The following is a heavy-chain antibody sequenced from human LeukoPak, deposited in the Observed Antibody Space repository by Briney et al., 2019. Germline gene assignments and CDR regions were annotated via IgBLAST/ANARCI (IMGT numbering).Heavy chain of an antibody. D-gene: IGHD6-13*01. CDR1: GGSISSYY. CDR3: ARATLIAAAGNWFDP. J-gene: IGHJ5*02. Sequence: PSETLSLTCTASGGSISSYYWSWIRQPPGKGLEWIGYIYYSGSTNYNPSLKSRVTISVDTSKNQFSLQLSSVTAADTAVYYCARATLIAAAGNWFDPWGQGTLVTVSS. V-gene: IGHV4-59*01. CDR2: IYYSGST.